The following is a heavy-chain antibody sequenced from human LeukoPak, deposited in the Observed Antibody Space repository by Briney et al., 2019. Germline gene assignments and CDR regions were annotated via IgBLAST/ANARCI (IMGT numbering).Heavy chain of an antibody. CDR2: IIPIFGTA. J-gene: IGHJ3*02. CDR1: GGTFSSYA. Sequence: SVKVSCKASGGTFSSYAISWVRQAPGQGLEWMGGIIPIFGTANYAQKFQGRVTITADESTSTAYMELSSLRSEDTAVYYCATRSYGSGPDDIWGQGTMVTVSS. CDR3: ATRSYGSGPDDI. D-gene: IGHD6-19*01. V-gene: IGHV1-69*01.